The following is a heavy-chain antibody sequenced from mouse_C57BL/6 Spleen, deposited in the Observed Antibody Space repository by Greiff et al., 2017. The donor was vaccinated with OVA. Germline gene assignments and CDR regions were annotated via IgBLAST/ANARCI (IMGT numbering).Heavy chain of an antibody. J-gene: IGHJ2*01. CDR2: ISYDGSN. CDR3: ATLGSRLLRDY. Sequence: ESGPGLVKPSQSLSLTCSVTGYSITSGYYWNWIRQFPGNKLEWMGYISYDGSNNYNPSLKNRISITRDTSKNQFFLKLNSVTTEDTATYYCATLGSRLLRDYWGQGTTLTVSS. CDR1: GYSITSGYY. D-gene: IGHD1-1*01. V-gene: IGHV3-6*01.